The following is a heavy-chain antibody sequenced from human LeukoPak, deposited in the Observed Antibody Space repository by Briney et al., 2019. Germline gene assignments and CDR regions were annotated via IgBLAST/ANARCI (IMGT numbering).Heavy chain of an antibody. CDR2: FDPEDGET. CDR1: GYTLTELS. CDR3: ATAIVSGDAFDI. J-gene: IGHJ3*02. D-gene: IGHD2/OR15-2a*01. V-gene: IGHV1-24*01. Sequence: ASVKVSCKVSGYTLTELSMHRVRQAPGKGLEWMGGFDPEDGETIYAQKFQGRVTMTEDTSTDTAYMELSSLRSEDTAVYYCATAIVSGDAFDIWGQGTMVTVSS.